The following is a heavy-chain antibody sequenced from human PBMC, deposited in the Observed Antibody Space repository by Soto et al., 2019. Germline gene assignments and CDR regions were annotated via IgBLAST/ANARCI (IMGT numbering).Heavy chain of an antibody. Sequence: PGGSLRLSCAAARFTFSTYAMSWVSQAPGKGLEWVSVISGGGGSTFYADSVKGRFIISRDNSKNTLYLQMNTLRAEDTAVYYCAKEPLDYDILTGSDYFDYWGQGTLVTVSS. CDR2: ISGGGGST. CDR3: AKEPLDYDILTGSDYFDY. V-gene: IGHV3-23*01. CDR1: RFTFSTYA. J-gene: IGHJ4*02. D-gene: IGHD3-9*01.